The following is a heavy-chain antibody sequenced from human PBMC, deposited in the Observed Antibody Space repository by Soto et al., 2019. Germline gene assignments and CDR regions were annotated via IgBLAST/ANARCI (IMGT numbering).Heavy chain of an antibody. V-gene: IGHV1-69*06. CDR1: GGTFSSYS. J-gene: IGHJ5*02. D-gene: IGHD4-4*01. Sequence: SVKVSCKASGGTFSSYSISWVREAPGQGLEWMGGIIPIFGTANYAQKFQGRVTITADKSTSTAYMELSSLRSEDTAVYYCASMTTVTTNWFDPWGQGTLVTVSS. CDR2: IIPIFGTA. CDR3: ASMTTVTTNWFDP.